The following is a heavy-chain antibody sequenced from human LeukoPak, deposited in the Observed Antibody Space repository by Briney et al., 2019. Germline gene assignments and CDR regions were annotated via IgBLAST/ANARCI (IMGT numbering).Heavy chain of an antibody. Sequence: GESLKISCKGSGYSFTSYWIGWVRQMPGKGLEWMGIIYPGDSDTGYSPSFQGQVTISADKSISTAYLQWSSLKASDTAMYYCATSNMVRGLPDAFDIWGQGTMVTVSS. D-gene: IGHD3-10*01. CDR1: GYSFTSYW. J-gene: IGHJ3*02. CDR2: IYPGDSDT. V-gene: IGHV5-51*01. CDR3: ATSNMVRGLPDAFDI.